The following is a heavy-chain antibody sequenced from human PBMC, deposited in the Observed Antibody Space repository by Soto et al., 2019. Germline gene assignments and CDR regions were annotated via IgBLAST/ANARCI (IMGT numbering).Heavy chain of an antibody. J-gene: IGHJ4*02. CDR1: GGSISTYF. Sequence: ETLSLTCTVSGGSISTYFWSWIRQPPGRGLEWIGYVYYTGSTNYNPSLKSRVTMSVDTSKNQFSLQLTSVTAADTAIYYCARARIAVAPIDYWGQATLVTISS. V-gene: IGHV4-59*01. CDR3: ARARIAVAPIDY. D-gene: IGHD6-19*01. CDR2: VYYTGST.